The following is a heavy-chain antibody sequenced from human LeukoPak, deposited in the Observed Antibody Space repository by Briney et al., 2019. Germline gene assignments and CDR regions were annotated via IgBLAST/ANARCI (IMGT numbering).Heavy chain of an antibody. CDR2: ISGSGGST. CDR1: GFTFRSYA. J-gene: IGHJ4*02. D-gene: IGHD2-2*01. V-gene: IGHV3-23*01. CDR3: AKRSPGCRLCLDY. Sequence: PGGSLRLSCAASGFTFRSYALSWGPEAPGEGVEWGLAISGSGGSTYYADSVKGRFTISRDNSKNTLYLQMNSLRAEDTAVYYCAKRSPGCRLCLDYWGQGTLVTVSS.